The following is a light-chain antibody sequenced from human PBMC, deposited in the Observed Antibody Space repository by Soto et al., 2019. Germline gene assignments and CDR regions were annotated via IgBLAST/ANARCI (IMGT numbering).Light chain of an antibody. CDR3: SSYTTTNTHVI. CDR1: SSDIGGFDH. V-gene: IGLV2-14*01. J-gene: IGLJ2*01. CDR2: GVD. Sequence: QSALTQPASVSGSPGQTISISCTGSSSDIGGFDHVSWYQHRPGKAPKLLIYGVDNRPSGVSDRFSGSKSGKTASLTISVLQADDEADYYCSSYTTTNTHVIFGGGTKVTVL.